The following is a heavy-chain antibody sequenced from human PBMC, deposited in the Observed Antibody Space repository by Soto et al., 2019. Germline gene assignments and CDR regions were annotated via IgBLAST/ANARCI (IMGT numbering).Heavy chain of an antibody. CDR3: ATTVPLGITGTTDGGWFDP. Sequence: ASVKVSCKVSGYTLTELSMHWVRQAPGKGLEWMGGFDPEDGETIYAQKFQGRVTMTEDTSTDTAYMELSSLRSEDTAVYYCATTVPLGITGTTDGGWFDPWGQGTLVTGSS. CDR2: FDPEDGET. CDR1: GYTLTELS. J-gene: IGHJ5*02. D-gene: IGHD1-7*01. V-gene: IGHV1-24*01.